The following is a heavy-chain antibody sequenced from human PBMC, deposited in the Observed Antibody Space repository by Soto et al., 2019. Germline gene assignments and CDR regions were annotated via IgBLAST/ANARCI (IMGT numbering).Heavy chain of an antibody. CDR2: ISGSGGST. J-gene: IGHJ6*02. Sequence: GGSLRLSCAASGFTFSSYAMSWVRQAPGKGLEWVSAISGSGGSTYYADSVKGRLTISRDNSKNTLYLQMNSLRAEDTAVYYCAKDKHPGYYGMDVWGQGTTVTVSS. V-gene: IGHV3-23*01. CDR3: AKDKHPGYYGMDV. CDR1: GFTFSSYA.